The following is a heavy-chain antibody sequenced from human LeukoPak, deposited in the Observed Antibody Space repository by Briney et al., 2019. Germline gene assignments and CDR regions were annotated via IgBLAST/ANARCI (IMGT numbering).Heavy chain of an antibody. CDR1: GFTFSSYS. D-gene: IGHD1-26*01. V-gene: IGHV3-21*01. CDR2: ISSSSSYI. Sequence: GGSLRLSCAASGFTFSSYSMNWVRQAPGKGLEWVSSISSSSSYIYYADSVKGRFTISRDNAKNSLYLQMNSLRAEDTAVYYCARYQSGSYRYDDYWGQGTLVTVSS. J-gene: IGHJ4*02. CDR3: ARYQSGSYRYDDY.